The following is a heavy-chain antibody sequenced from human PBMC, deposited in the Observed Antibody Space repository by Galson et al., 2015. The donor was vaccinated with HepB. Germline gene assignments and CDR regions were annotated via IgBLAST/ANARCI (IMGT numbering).Heavy chain of an antibody. CDR2: IRSKANSYAT. D-gene: IGHD2-2*02. Sequence: SLRLSCAASGFTFSGSAMHWVRQASGKGLEWVGRIRSKANSYATAYAASVKGRFTISRDDSKNTAYLQMNSLKTEDTAVYYCTCLEEYCSSTSCYTRTRYYYYYGMDVWGQGTTVTVSS. V-gene: IGHV3-73*01. J-gene: IGHJ6*02. CDR3: TCLEEYCSSTSCYTRTRYYYYYGMDV. CDR1: GFTFSGSA.